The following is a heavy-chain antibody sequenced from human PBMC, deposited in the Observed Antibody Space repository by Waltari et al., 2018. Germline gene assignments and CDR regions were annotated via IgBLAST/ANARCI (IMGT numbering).Heavy chain of an antibody. CDR3: GMDV. Sequence: EVQLVESGGGLVQPGGSLRLSCLASGFTFNNYWMTWVRQAPGKGLEWVANINKDASEKYYVASVKGRLQMNSLRVEDTAVYFCMRGRGYTRSDYYSGMDVWGHGTTVTVS. D-gene: IGHD1-1*01. V-gene: IGHV3-7*01. CDR2: INKDASEK. J-gene: IGHJ6*02. CDR1: GFTFNNYW.